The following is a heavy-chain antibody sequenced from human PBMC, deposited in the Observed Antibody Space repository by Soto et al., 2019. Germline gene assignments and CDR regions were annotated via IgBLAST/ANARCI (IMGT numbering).Heavy chain of an antibody. V-gene: IGHV1-46*01. Sequence: QVQLVQSGAEVKKPGASVKVSCKASGYTFTSYYMHWVRQAPGQGLEWMGIINPSGGSTSYAQKFQGRVTMTRDKSTSTVYMELSSLRSEDTAVYYCARGYCISTSCLNSFDPWGQGTLVTVSS. J-gene: IGHJ5*02. CDR3: ARGYCISTSCLNSFDP. D-gene: IGHD2-2*01. CDR2: INPSGGST. CDR1: GYTFTSYY.